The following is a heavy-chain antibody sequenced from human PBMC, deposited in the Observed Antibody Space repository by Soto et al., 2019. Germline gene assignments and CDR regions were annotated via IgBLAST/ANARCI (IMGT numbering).Heavy chain of an antibody. D-gene: IGHD3-10*01. J-gene: IGHJ3*02. CDR1: GFTFSNYA. CDR2: ISGSDGTT. Sequence: GGSLRLSCAASGFTFSNYAMNWVRQAPGKGLEWVSIISGSDGTTHYADSVKGRFTISRDNSKNTLYLQMNSLRVEDTAVYYCAKRAGDGLFDIWGQGTMVTVSS. CDR3: AKRAGDGLFDI. V-gene: IGHV3-23*01.